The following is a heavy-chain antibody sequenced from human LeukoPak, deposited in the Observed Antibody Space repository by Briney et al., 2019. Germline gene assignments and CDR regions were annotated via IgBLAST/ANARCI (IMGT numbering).Heavy chain of an antibody. CDR1: GGSISSSSYY. D-gene: IGHD3-9*01. CDR2: IYYSGIT. Sequence: PSETLSLXCTVSGGSISSSSYYRGWIRQPPGKGLEWIGSIYYSGITYYNPSLKSRVTISVDTSKNQFSLKLSSVTAADTAVYYCARRHDILTGYYPYYYYYMDVWGKGTTVTVSS. CDR3: ARRHDILTGYYPYYYYYMDV. J-gene: IGHJ6*03. V-gene: IGHV4-39*01.